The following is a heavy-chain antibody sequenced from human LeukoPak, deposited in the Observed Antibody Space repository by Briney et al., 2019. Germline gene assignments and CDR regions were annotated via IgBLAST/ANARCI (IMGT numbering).Heavy chain of an antibody. V-gene: IGHV1-3*01. CDR3: ARYYYYYGMDV. Sequence: ASVKVSCKASGYTFTSYAMHWVRQAPGQRLEWMGWINAGNGNTKYSQKLQGRVTMTTDTSTSTACMELRSLRSDDTAVYYCARYYYYYGMDVWGQGTTVTVSS. J-gene: IGHJ6*02. CDR2: INAGNGNT. CDR1: GYTFTSYA.